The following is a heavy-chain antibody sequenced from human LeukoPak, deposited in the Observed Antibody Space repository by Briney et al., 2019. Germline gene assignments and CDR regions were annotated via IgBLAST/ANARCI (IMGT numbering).Heavy chain of an antibody. CDR3: ARVSDYCSSTSCLRWFDP. CDR2: IYYSGST. Sequence: PSETLSLTCTVSGGSISSYYWTWIRQPPGKGLEWIGYIYYSGSTNYNPSLKSRVTISVDTSKNQFSLKLSSVTAADTAVYYCARVSDYCSSTSCLRWFDPWGQGTLVTVSS. D-gene: IGHD2-2*01. V-gene: IGHV4-59*01. CDR1: GGSISSYY. J-gene: IGHJ5*02.